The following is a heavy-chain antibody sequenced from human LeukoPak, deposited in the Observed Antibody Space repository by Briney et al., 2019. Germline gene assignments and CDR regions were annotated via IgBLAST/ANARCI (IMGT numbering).Heavy chain of an antibody. D-gene: IGHD3-10*01. CDR1: GGSISSSSYY. V-gene: IGHV4-39*07. Sequence: SETLSLTCTVSGGSISSSSYYWGWIRQPPGKGLEWIGSIYHSGSTYYNPSLKSRVTISVDTSKYQFSLKLSSVTAADTAVYYCAREYITMVRGVKIKNWFDPWGQGTLVTVSS. CDR2: IYHSGST. CDR3: AREYITMVRGVKIKNWFDP. J-gene: IGHJ5*02.